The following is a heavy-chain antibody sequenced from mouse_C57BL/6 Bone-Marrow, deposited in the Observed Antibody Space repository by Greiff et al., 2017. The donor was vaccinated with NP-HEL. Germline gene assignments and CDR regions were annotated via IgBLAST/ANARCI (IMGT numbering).Heavy chain of an antibody. CDR2: ILPGSGST. CDR3: ARSSYYYGSSYWYFDV. V-gene: IGHV1-9*01. Sequence: QVTLKESGAELMKPGASVKLSCKATGYTFTGYWIEWVKQRPGHGLEWIGEILPGSGSTNYNEKFKGKATFTADTSSNTAYMQLSSLTTEDSAIYYCARSSYYYGSSYWYFDVWGTGTTVTVSS. CDR1: GYTFTGYW. D-gene: IGHD1-1*01. J-gene: IGHJ1*03.